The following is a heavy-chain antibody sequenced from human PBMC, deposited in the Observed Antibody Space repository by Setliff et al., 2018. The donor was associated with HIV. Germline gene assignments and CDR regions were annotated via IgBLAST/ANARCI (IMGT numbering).Heavy chain of an antibody. CDR2: ISDDGGQT. Sequence: SLKISCAASGFTFNTYSIHWVRQAPGKGLEWVAVISDDGGQTYYAGSVKGRFTISRDNSKNTMYLQMSSLRGDDTAVYYCAREKGNTPAAYYLDYWGQGTLVTVSS. D-gene: IGHD3-10*01. CDR3: AREKGNTPAAYYLDY. V-gene: IGHV3-30*04. J-gene: IGHJ4*02. CDR1: GFTFNTYS.